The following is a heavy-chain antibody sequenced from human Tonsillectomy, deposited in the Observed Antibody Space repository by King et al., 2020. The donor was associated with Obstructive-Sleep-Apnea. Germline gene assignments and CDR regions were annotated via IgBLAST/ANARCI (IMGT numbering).Heavy chain of an antibody. J-gene: IGHJ4*02. CDR3: ATVAVSTAIFYFDY. Sequence: VQLVESGAEVRKPGASVKVSCMASGYTFTGYHMHWVRQAPGQGLEWMGWINPNSGGTTYAQQFQGRVAMTRDTSISTAYMELSSLRSDDTAVYYCATVAVSTAIFYFDYWGQGIMVTVSS. V-gene: IGHV1-2*02. CDR2: INPNSGGT. CDR1: GYTFTGYH. D-gene: IGHD3-3*01.